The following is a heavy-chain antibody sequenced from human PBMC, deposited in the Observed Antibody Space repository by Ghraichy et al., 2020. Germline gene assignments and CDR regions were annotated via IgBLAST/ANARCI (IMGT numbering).Heavy chain of an antibody. CDR1: GFTFSTYA. CDR3: AKARGGTYPSYHLDY. CDR2: IDNGGYVT. Sequence: GGSLRLSCAASGFTFSTYAMNWVRQAPGKGVEWVSTIDNGGYVTYSADSVKGRFIISRDISKNTLHLQMNGLRVDDTAVYYCAKARGGTYPSYHLDYWGQGALVTVSS. D-gene: IGHD1-26*01. V-gene: IGHV3-23*01. J-gene: IGHJ4*02.